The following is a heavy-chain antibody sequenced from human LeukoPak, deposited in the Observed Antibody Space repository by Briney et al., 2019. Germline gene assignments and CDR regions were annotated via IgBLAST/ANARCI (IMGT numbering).Heavy chain of an antibody. D-gene: IGHD6-19*01. CDR1: GFAVSSLD. V-gene: IGHV3-23*01. J-gene: IGHJ4*02. Sequence: TGGSLRLSCAASGFAVSSLDMGWVRQAPRKGLEWVSAISAGGDRTYYADSVRGRFTLSRDKSKNTLYLQMNSLRAEDTAVYYCAKDARRSSGWWFFDHWGQGTLVTVSS. CDR2: ISAGGDRT. CDR3: AKDARRSSGWWFFDH.